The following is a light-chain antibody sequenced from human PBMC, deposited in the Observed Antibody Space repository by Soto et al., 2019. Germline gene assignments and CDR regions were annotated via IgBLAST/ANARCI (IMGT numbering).Light chain of an antibody. CDR1: SSNIGGNY. Sequence: QSVLTQPPSASGTPGQTVSISCSGSSSNIGGNYVSWFQQLPGTAPKLLIYENYQRPSGVPDRFSASKSGTSASLAIIGLRSEDEDDYYCAAWSDGLSGYVFGTGTKLTVL. CDR2: ENY. V-gene: IGLV1-47*01. CDR3: AAWSDGLSGYV. J-gene: IGLJ1*01.